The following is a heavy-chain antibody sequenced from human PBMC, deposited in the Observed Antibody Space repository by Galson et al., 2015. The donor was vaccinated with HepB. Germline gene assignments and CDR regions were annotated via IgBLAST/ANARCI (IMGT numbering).Heavy chain of an antibody. CDR1: GFTFSSYG. V-gene: IGHV3-30*18. CDR3: AKEGGPDYDSSGQPLYFDY. D-gene: IGHD3-22*01. Sequence: SLRLSCAASGFTFSSYGMHWVRQAPGKGLEWVAVISYDGSNKYYADSVKGRFTISRDNSKNTLYLQMNSLRAEDTAVYYCAKEGGPDYDSSGQPLYFDYWGQGTLVTVSS. CDR2: ISYDGSNK. J-gene: IGHJ4*02.